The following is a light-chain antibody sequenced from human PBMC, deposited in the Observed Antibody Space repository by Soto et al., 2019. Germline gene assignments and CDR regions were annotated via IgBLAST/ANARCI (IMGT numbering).Light chain of an antibody. Sequence: DIVMTQSPDSLAVSLGERATTNCKSSQSVLYNSNNKNYLTWYQHKPGQPPKLLIYWASTRESGVPDRFSGSGSGTDFTLTISSLQAEDVAVYYCQQYYSTPLTFDGGTKVEIK. CDR3: QQYYSTPLT. J-gene: IGKJ4*01. CDR1: QSVLYNSNNKNY. CDR2: WAS. V-gene: IGKV4-1*01.